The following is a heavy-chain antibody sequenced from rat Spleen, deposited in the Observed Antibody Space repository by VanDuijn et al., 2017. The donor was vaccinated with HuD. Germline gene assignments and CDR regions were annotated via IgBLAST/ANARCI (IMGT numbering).Heavy chain of an antibody. V-gene: IGHV5-20*01. J-gene: IGHJ1*01. CDR2: ISYDGRRT. CDR1: GFTFSDYG. D-gene: IGHD1-2*01. Sequence: EVQLVESGGGLVQPGRSMKISCVDSGFTFSDYGMAWVLQAPTKGLEWVASISYDGRRTYYRDSVRGRFTVSRDNAKSTLYLQMESLRSEDTATYHCVRDMSRTITAKSYWYFDFWGPGTMVTVSS. CDR3: VRDMSRTITAKSYWYFDF.